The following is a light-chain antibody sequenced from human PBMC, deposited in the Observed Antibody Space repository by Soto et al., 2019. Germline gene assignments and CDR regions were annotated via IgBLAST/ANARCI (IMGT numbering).Light chain of an antibody. J-gene: IGLJ1*01. CDR3: SSYGDINDDV. CDR1: SSDVGDYNY. CDR2: DII. Sequence: QSVLTQPPSASGSPGQSVTISFTGTSSDVGDYNYFSCYQQHTGNAPKLMIYDIIKRPSGVPDRSSSSKSGNAASLTVYGLQAEDVVDYYCSSYGDINDDVFGTGTKVTVL. V-gene: IGLV2-8*01.